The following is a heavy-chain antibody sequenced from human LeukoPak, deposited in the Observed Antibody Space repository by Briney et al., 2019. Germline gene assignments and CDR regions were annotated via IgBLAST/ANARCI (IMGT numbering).Heavy chain of an antibody. CDR3: ARIGYSSSSFDY. D-gene: IGHD6-13*01. V-gene: IGHV3-7*01. CDR2: IKQDGSEK. CDR1: GFSFSNYL. Sequence: GGSLRLSCAASGFSFSNYLMSWVRQAPGKGLEWVANIKQDGSEKDYVDSMRGRFTISRDNAKNSVYLQVNSLRAEDTAVYYCARIGYSSSSFDYWGQGTLVTVSS. J-gene: IGHJ4*02.